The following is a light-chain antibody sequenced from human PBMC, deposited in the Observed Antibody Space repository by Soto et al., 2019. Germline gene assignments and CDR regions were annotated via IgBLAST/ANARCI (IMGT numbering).Light chain of an antibody. CDR1: TNDVATYNL. J-gene: IGLJ2*01. Sequence: QSALTQPASVSGSPGQSITISCTGTTNDVATYNLVSWHQRHPGKAPKVIIYEVFKRPSGVSNRFSGSKSGNTASLTISGLQAEDEAEYFYCSYAGGNTFVFGGGTKLTVL. V-gene: IGLV2-23*02. CDR2: EVF. CDR3: CSYAGGNTFV.